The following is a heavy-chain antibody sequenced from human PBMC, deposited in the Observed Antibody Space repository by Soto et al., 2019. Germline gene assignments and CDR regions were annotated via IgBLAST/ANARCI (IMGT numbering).Heavy chain of an antibody. CDR1: GVTFISYN. CDR3: AKDDHGYWFDP. Sequence: PGGFLRLSCAASGVTFISYNMSWVRQAPGKGLEWVSSLSASGGSTYYADSVKGRFTISRDNSKNTLYLQMSSLRADDTAVYYCAKDDHGYWFDPWGQGSLVTVSS. J-gene: IGHJ5*02. V-gene: IGHV3-23*01. CDR2: LSASGGST.